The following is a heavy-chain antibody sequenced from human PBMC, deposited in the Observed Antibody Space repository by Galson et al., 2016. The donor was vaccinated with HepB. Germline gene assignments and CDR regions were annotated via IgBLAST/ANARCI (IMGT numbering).Heavy chain of an antibody. Sequence: SVKVSCKASGFTFTNSAMQWVRQARGQRLEWIGWIVVGSGNTNYAQKFQERVTITSDMSTSTAYMELSSLRSEDTAVYFCARGGVSSGGMDVWGQGTTVTVSS. V-gene: IGHV1-58*02. CDR2: IVVGSGNT. J-gene: IGHJ6*02. D-gene: IGHD3-10*01. CDR1: GFTFTNSA. CDR3: ARGGVSSGGMDV.